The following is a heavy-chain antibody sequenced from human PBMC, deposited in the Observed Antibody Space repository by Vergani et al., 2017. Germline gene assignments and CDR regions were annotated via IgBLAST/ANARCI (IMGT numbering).Heavy chain of an antibody. D-gene: IGHD3-3*01. CDR2: ISYDGSNK. Sequence: QVQLVESGGGVVQPGRSLRLSCAASGFTFRSYAMHWVRQAPGKGLEWVAVISYDGSNKYYADSVKGRFTISRDNSKNTLYLQMNSLRAEDTAVYYCAREYDFWSGYYPNPGYWGQGTLVTVSS. CDR3: AREYDFWSGYYPNPGY. V-gene: IGHV3-30-3*01. J-gene: IGHJ4*02. CDR1: GFTFRSYA.